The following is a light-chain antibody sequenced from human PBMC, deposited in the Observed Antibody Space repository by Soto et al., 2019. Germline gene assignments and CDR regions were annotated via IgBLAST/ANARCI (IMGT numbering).Light chain of an antibody. Sequence: QSVLAQPASVSGSPGQSITISCTGTNSDVGDHNYVSWYQQHPGKAPKLIIYEVSNRPSGISDRFSASKSGNTASLTISGLQAEDEADYYCSSYTNSNARVFGTGTKVTVL. CDR3: SSYTNSNARV. CDR2: EVS. J-gene: IGLJ1*01. V-gene: IGLV2-14*01. CDR1: NSDVGDHNY.